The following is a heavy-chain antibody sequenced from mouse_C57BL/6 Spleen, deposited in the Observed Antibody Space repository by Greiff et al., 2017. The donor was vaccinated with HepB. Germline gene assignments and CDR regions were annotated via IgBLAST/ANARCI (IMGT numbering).Heavy chain of an antibody. D-gene: IGHD1-1*01. V-gene: IGHV1-64*01. CDR3: AIYDYYVSSWDYYAMDY. Sequence: VQLQQSGAELVKPGASVKLSCKASGYTFTSYWMHWVKQRPGQGLEWIGMIHPNSGSTNYNEKFKSKAKLTVDKSSTPAYMQLSSLTSEDCSVYYCAIYDYYVSSWDYYAMDYWGQGTSVTVSS. CDR2: IHPNSGST. CDR1: GYTFTSYW. J-gene: IGHJ4*01.